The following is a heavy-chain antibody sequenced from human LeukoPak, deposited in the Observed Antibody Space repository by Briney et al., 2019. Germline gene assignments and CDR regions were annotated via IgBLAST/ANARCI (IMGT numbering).Heavy chain of an antibody. CDR2: ISGSGGST. CDR3: ARAKYNSSSGSAVFDY. V-gene: IGHV3-23*01. D-gene: IGHD6-6*01. Sequence: GGSLRLSCAASGFTFSSYAMSWVRQAPGKGLEWVSAISGSGGSTYYADSVKGRFTIFRDNSKNTLYLQMNSLRAEDTAVYYCARAKYNSSSGSAVFDYWGQGTLVTVSS. CDR1: GFTFSSYA. J-gene: IGHJ4*02.